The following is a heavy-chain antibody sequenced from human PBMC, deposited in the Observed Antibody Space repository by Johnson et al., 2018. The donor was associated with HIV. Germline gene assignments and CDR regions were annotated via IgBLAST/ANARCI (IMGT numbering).Heavy chain of an antibody. CDR2: IKQDGSEK. CDR3: ARGPVFDI. Sequence: VQLVESGGGVAQPGRSLRLPCAASGFTFSSYAMHWVRQAPGKGLEWVANIKQDGSEKYYVDSVKGRFTISRDNAKNSLYLQMNSLRAEDTAVYYCARGPVFDIWGQGTMVTVSS. J-gene: IGHJ3*02. V-gene: IGHV3-7*01. CDR1: GFTFSSYA.